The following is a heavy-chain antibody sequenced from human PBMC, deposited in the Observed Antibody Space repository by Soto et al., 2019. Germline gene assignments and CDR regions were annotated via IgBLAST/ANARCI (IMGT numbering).Heavy chain of an antibody. CDR2: IYYSGST. J-gene: IGHJ5*02. D-gene: IGHD3-10*01. CDR3: ARGEFDGSGSYYRFSHWFDP. V-gene: IGHV4-61*01. Sequence: QVQLQESGPGLVKPSETLSLTCTVSGGSVSSGSYYWSWIRQPPGKGLEWIGYIYYSGSTNYNPSLKSRVTISVDTSKNQFSLKLSSVTAADTAVYYCARGEFDGSGSYYRFSHWFDPWGQGTLVTVSS. CDR1: GGSVSSGSYY.